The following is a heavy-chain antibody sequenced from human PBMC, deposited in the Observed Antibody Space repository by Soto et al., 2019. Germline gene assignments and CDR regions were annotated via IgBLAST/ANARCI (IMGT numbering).Heavy chain of an antibody. D-gene: IGHD3-16*02. J-gene: IGHJ4*02. CDR2: IYSGGNT. Sequence: GGSLRLSCAASGFTVSSNYMSWVRQAPGKGLEWVSVIYSGGNTYYADSVKGRFTISRDSSKNTVSLQMNSLRAEDTAVYYCATYLWGGYRYTFDFWGQGTLVTVYS. V-gene: IGHV3-53*01. CDR3: ATYLWGGYRYTFDF. CDR1: GFTVSSNY.